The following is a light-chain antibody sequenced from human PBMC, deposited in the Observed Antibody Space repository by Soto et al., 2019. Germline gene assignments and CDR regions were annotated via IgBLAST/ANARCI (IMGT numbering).Light chain of an antibody. CDR1: QSVSSSY. CDR3: QQYGSSPLFT. J-gene: IGKJ5*01. CDR2: GAS. V-gene: IGKV3-20*01. Sequence: ELVLTQSPGTLSLSPGERATLSCRASQSVSSSYLAWYQQKPGQAPRPLIDGASSRATGIPDRFSGSGSGTDFTPTISRLEPEDFSVYYCQQYGSSPLFTFGPGTLLEIK.